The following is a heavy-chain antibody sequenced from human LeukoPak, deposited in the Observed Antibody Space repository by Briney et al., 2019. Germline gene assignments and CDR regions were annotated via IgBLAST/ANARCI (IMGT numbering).Heavy chain of an antibody. J-gene: IGHJ6*02. CDR3: AREITSGADEYGMDV. CDR1: GFTFSSYA. CDR2: ISYDGSNK. V-gene: IGHV3-30-3*01. Sequence: GGSLRLSCAASGFTFSSYAMHWVRQAPGKGLEWVAVISYDGSNKYYADSVKGRFTISRDNSKNTLYLQMNSLRAEDTAVYYCAREITSGADEYGMDVWGQGTTVTVSS. D-gene: IGHD3-16*01.